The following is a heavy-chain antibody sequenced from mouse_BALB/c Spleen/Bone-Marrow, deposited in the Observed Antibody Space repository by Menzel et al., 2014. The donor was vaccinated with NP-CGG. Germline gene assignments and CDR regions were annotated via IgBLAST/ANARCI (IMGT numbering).Heavy chain of an antibody. CDR3: TRDLYDGYSYYAMDY. V-gene: IGHV5-6-4*01. CDR1: GFTFISYT. D-gene: IGHD2-3*01. CDR2: ISSVGIYT. J-gene: IGHJ4*01. Sequence: RVESGGGFEKPGGPLKLPCAASGFTFISYTMSWVRQTPEKRLEWVATISSVGIYTYYPDSVKGRCTISRDNAKNTMYLQMSSLKSEDAAMYYCTRDLYDGYSYYAMDYWGHGTSVTISS.